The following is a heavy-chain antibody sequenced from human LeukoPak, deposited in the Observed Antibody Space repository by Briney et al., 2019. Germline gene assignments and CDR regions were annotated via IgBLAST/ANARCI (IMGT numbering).Heavy chain of an antibody. D-gene: IGHD6-13*01. CDR2: IIPIFGTA. J-gene: IGHJ6*02. Sequence: SVKDSCKASGGTFSSYAISWVRQAPGQGLEWMGGIIPIFGTANYAQKFQGRVTITADESTSTAYMELSSLRSEDTAVYYCARTSSWYGEWTGLYDGEYYYYGMDVWGQGTTVTVSS. V-gene: IGHV1-69*13. CDR1: GGTFSSYA. CDR3: ARTSSWYGEWTGLYDGEYYYYGMDV.